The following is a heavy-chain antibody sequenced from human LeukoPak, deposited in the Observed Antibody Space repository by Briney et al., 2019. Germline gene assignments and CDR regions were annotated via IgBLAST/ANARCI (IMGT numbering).Heavy chain of an antibody. Sequence: SETLSLTCTVSGGSISSYYWSWIRQPAGKGLEWIGRIYPSGSTNYNPSLKSRVTMSVDTSKDQFSLRLSSVTAADTAVYYCAREVADYGGYYYYHYMDVWGKGTTVTISS. J-gene: IGHJ6*03. CDR3: AREVADYGGYYYYHYMDV. CDR2: IYPSGST. CDR1: GGSISSYY. V-gene: IGHV4-4*07. D-gene: IGHD4-23*01.